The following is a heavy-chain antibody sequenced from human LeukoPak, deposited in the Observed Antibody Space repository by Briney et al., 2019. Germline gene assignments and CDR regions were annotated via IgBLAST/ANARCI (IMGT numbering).Heavy chain of an antibody. CDR3: AREERARRFDY. Sequence: GGSLRLSCGASGFTFSSYSMTWVRQAPGKGLEWVSSISSSSSYIYYADSVKGRFTISRDNAKNSLYLQMNSLRAEDTAVYYCAREERARRFDYWGQGTLVTVSS. CDR2: ISSSSSYI. V-gene: IGHV3-21*01. J-gene: IGHJ4*02. D-gene: IGHD6-6*01. CDR1: GFTFSSYS.